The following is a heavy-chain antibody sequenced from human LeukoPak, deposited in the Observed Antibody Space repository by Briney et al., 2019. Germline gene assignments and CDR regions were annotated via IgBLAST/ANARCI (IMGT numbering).Heavy chain of an antibody. CDR1: GFTFSSCW. CDR2: INSDGSST. V-gene: IGHV3-74*01. J-gene: IGHJ6*03. Sequence: GGSLRLSCAASGFTFSSCWMHWVRQAPGKGLVWVSRINSDGSSTSYADSVKGRFTISRDNAKNTLYLQMNSLRAEDTAVYYCARPPGPHYYYYMDVWGKGTTVTVSS. CDR3: ARPPGPHYYYYMDV.